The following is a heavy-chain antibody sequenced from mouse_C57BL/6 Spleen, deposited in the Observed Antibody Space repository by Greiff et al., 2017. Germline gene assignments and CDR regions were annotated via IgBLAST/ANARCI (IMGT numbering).Heavy chain of an antibody. CDR2: IRNKANGYTT. CDR1: GFTFTDYY. D-gene: IGHD2-4*01. Sequence: EVHLVESGGGLVQPGGSLSLSCAASGFTFTDYYMSWVRQPPGKALEWLGFIRNKANGYTTEYSASVKGRFTISRDNSQSILYLQMNALRAEDSATYYCARASYDYDWYFDVWGTGTTVTVSS. CDR3: ARASYDYDWYFDV. V-gene: IGHV7-3*01. J-gene: IGHJ1*03.